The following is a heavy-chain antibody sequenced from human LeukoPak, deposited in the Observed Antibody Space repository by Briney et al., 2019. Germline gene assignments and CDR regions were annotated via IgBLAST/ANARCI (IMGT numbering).Heavy chain of an antibody. J-gene: IGHJ5*02. CDR2: IKQDGSEK. V-gene: IGHV3-7*01. CDR3: ARERGGIFWFDP. D-gene: IGHD3-16*01. Sequence: GGSLRLSCAASGFTFSSYGMSWVRQAPGKGLEWVANIKQDGSEKYYVDSVKGRFTISRDNAKNSLYLQMNSLRAEDTAVHYCARERGGIFWFDPWGQGTLVTVSS. CDR1: GFTFSSYG.